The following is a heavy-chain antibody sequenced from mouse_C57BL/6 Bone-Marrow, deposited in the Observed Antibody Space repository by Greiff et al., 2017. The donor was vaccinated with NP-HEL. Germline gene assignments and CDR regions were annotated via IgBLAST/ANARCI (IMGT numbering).Heavy chain of an antibody. CDR3: ARKDWSWFAY. D-gene: IGHD4-1*01. CDR1: GFSLTSYG. J-gene: IGHJ3*01. CDR2: IWSGGSR. Sequence: QVQLKESGPGLVQPSPSLSITCTASGFSLTSYGVHWVRQSPGKGLEWLGVIWSGGSRAYNAAFISRLSISKDNSKSQIFIKVNSLQADDAAIYYCARKDWSWFAYWGQGTLVTVSA. V-gene: IGHV2-2*01.